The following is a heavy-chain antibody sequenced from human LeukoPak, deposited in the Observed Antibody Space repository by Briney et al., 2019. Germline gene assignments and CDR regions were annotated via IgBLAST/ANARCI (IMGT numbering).Heavy chain of an antibody. D-gene: IGHD2-15*01. CDR1: GGSISTYY. CDR3: ARAYCSGGTCYSSRGMFDP. V-gene: IGHV4-59*01. Sequence: SETLSLTCTASGGSISTYYWTWIRQPPGKGLEWIGYIYYSRSTNYNPSLKSRITISVDTSKNQFSLKLSSVTDADTAVYYCARAYCSGGTCYSSRGMFDPWGQGTLVTASS. CDR2: IYYSRST. J-gene: IGHJ5*02.